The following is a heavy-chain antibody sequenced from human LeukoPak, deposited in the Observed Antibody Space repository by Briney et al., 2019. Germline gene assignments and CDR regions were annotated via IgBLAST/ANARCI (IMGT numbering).Heavy chain of an antibody. CDR2: IYHSGST. D-gene: IGHD1-26*01. V-gene: IGHV4-38-2*01. J-gene: IGHJ4*02. CDR3: ARRIVGATNFDY. Sequence: SETLSLTXAVSGYSISSGYYWGWIRQPPGKGLEWIGSIYHSGSTYYNPSLKSRVTISVDTSKNQFSLKLSSVTAADTAVYYCARRIVGATNFDYWGQGTLVTVSS. CDR1: GYSISSGYY.